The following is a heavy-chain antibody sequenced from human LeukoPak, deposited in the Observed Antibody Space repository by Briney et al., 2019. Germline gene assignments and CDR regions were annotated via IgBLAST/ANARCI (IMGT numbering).Heavy chain of an antibody. J-gene: IGHJ3*02. CDR2: INQDGSEK. CDR3: ARDADLGATIIGAFDI. V-gene: IGHV3-7*01. Sequence: GGSLRLSCAASGFTFSRYWMSWVRQAPGKGLEWVANINQDGSEKYYVDSVKGRFTISRDNAKNSLYQQMNSLRAEETAVYYCARDADLGATIIGAFDIWGQGTMVTVSS. D-gene: IGHD5-24*01. CDR1: GFTFSRYW.